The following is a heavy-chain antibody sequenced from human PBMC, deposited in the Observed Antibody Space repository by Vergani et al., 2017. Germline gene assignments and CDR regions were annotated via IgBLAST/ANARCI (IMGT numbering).Heavy chain of an antibody. CDR3: ARDRASSGWMPLDY. CDR1: GFTFSSYW. D-gene: IGHD6-19*01. CDR2: IKQDGSEK. J-gene: IGHJ4*02. Sequence: EVQLVESGGGLVQPGGSLRLSCAASGFTFSSYWMSWVRPAPGKGLEWVANIKQDGSEKYYVDSVKGRFTISRDNAKNSLYLQMNSLRAEDTAVYYCARDRASSGWMPLDYWGQGTLVTVSS. V-gene: IGHV3-7*01.